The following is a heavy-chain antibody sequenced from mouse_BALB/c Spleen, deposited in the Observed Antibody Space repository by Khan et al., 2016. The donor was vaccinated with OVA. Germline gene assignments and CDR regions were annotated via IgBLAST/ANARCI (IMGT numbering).Heavy chain of an antibody. D-gene: IGHD3-3*01. CDR1: GYSITSDYA. J-gene: IGHJ3*01. Sequence: EVELVESGPGLVKPSQSLSLSCTVTGYSITSDYAWNWIRQFPGNKLEWMGYITYSGSTSYTPSLNSRFSITRDTSKNPLFLQLNSVTTGDTAAYYCARGRAYWGQGTLVTVSA. V-gene: IGHV3-2*02. CDR3: ARGRAY. CDR2: ITYSGST.